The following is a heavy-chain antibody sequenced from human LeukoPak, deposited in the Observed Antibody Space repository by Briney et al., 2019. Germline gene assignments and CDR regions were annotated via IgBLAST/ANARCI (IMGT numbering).Heavy chain of an antibody. CDR2: ISAYNGNT. V-gene: IGHV1-18*01. CDR1: GYTFTSYG. J-gene: IGHJ4*02. Sequence: ASVKVSCKASGYTFTSYGISWVRQAPGQGLEWMGWISAYNGNTNSAQKLQGRVTMTTDTSTSTAYMELRSLRSDDTAVYYCARDSCSGGSCYLDYWGQGTLVTVSS. CDR3: ARDSCSGGSCYLDY. D-gene: IGHD2-15*01.